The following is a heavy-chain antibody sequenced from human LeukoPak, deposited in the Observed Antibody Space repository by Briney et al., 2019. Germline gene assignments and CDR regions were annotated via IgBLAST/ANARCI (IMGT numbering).Heavy chain of an antibody. CDR1: GFTFSSYS. CDR2: ISSSSSYI. V-gene: IGHV3-21*01. CDR3: ARDGFYYDSSGYTDAFDI. D-gene: IGHD3-22*01. Sequence: NPGGSLRLSCAASGFTFSSYSMNWVRQAPGKGLEWVSSISSSSSYIYYADSVKGRFTISRDNAKNSLYLQMDSLRAEDTAVYYCARDGFYYDSSGYTDAFDIWGQGTMVTVSS. J-gene: IGHJ3*02.